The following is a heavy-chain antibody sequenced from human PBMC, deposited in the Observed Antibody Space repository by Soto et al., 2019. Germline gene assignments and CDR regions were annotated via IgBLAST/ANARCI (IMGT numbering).Heavy chain of an antibody. J-gene: IGHJ4*02. CDR3: ASRDPGTSVDY. Sequence: QVQLQESGPGLVKPSGTLSLTCAVSGGSFTSNNWWTWVRQPPGQGLEWIGEIYRTGSTNYNPSLKSRVTISLAKSETQFSLKVTSLTAADTAVYYCASRDPGTSVDYWGQGTLVTVSS. V-gene: IGHV4-4*02. CDR2: IYRTGST. CDR1: GGSFTSNNW. D-gene: IGHD1-7*01.